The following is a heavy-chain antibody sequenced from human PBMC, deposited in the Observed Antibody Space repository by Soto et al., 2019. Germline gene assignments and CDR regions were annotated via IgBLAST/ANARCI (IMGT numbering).Heavy chain of an antibody. CDR1: GGSVSSGSYY. CDR3: ARGRFGELLSPANWFDP. D-gene: IGHD3-10*01. J-gene: IGHJ5*02. Sequence: PSETLSLTCTVSGGSVSSGSYYWSWIRQPPGKGLEWIGYIYYSGSTNYNPSLKSRVTISVDTSKNQFSLKLGSVTAADTAVYYCARGRFGELLSPANWFDPWGQGTPVTVSS. V-gene: IGHV4-61*01. CDR2: IYYSGST.